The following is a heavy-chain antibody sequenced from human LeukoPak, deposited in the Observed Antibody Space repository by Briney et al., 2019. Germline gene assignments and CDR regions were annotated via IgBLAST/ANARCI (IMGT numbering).Heavy chain of an antibody. J-gene: IGHJ4*02. CDR1: GFTFSSYG. Sequence: GGSLRLSCAASGFTFSSYGMHWVRQAPGKGLEWVAVISYDGSNKYYADSVKGRFTISRDNSKNTLYLQMNSLRAEDTAVYYCAKDRVTYCIGGTCSDLDYWGQGTLVTVSS. D-gene: IGHD2-15*01. V-gene: IGHV3-30*18. CDR3: AKDRVTYCIGGTCSDLDY. CDR2: ISYDGSNK.